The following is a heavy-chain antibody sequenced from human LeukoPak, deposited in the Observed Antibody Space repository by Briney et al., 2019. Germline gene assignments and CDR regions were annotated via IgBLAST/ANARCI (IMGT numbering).Heavy chain of an antibody. V-gene: IGHV3-7*03. J-gene: IGHJ4*02. CDR2: IKEDGSEK. CDR3: AKIGGGSSYYYFDY. CDR1: GFTFSSHW. D-gene: IGHD6-13*01. Sequence: GGSLRLSCAASGFTFSSHWMNWVRQAPGKGLEWVANIKEDGSEKDYVDSVKGRFTISRDNAKNSLYLQMDSLRAEDTAVYYCAKIGGGSSYYYFDYWGQGTLVTVSS.